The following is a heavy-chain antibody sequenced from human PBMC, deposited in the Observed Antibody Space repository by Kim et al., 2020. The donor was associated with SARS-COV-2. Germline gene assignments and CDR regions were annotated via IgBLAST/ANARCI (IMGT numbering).Heavy chain of an antibody. J-gene: IGHJ4*02. Sequence: YSTDSVEGRCTISRDNSKNTLYLQINSLRAADTAVYYCASAGIAVAVFDYWGQGTLVTVSS. V-gene: IGHV3-53*01. CDR3: ASAGIAVAVFDY. D-gene: IGHD6-19*01.